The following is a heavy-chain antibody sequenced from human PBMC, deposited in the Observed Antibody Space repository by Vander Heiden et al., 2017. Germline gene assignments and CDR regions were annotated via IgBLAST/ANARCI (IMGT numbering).Heavy chain of an antibody. Sequence: QVQLQESGPGLVRPSETLSLTCSVSGGSISGRYWNWIRQPPGKGLELIGDIYYSGSTNYNPSLKSRVTISVDTSQKQVSLKLTSVTAADTAVYYCATGDRGWLDPWGQGTLVTVSS. CDR3: ATGDRGWLDP. CDR1: GGSISGRY. V-gene: IGHV4-59*11. J-gene: IGHJ5*02. CDR2: IYYSGST.